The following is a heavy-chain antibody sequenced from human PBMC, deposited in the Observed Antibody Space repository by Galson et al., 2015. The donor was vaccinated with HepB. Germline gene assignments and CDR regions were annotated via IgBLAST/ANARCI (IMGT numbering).Heavy chain of an antibody. D-gene: IGHD3-9*01. CDR2: ISSSSSTI. Sequence: LRLSCAASGFTFSSYSMNWVRQAPGKGLEWVSYISSSSSTIYYADSVKGRFTISRDNAKNSLYLQMNSLRAEDTAVYYCAREVYDILTSYRLDYWGQGTLVTVSS. V-gene: IGHV3-48*01. J-gene: IGHJ4*02. CDR1: GFTFSSYS. CDR3: AREVYDILTSYRLDY.